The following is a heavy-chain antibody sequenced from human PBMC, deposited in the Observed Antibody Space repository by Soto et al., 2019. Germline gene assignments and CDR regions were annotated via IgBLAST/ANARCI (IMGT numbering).Heavy chain of an antibody. Sequence: EVQLLESGGGLVQPGGSLRLSCAASGFTFSTYAMTWVRQAPGKGLEWVSGISGSDGDTYYADSVKGRFTFSRDNSKNTLYLHMISLRVEDTAVYYCSRHLHYFDYWGQGTLVTVSS. CDR3: SRHLHYFDY. V-gene: IGHV3-23*01. CDR1: GFTFSTYA. J-gene: IGHJ4*02. CDR2: ISGSDGDT.